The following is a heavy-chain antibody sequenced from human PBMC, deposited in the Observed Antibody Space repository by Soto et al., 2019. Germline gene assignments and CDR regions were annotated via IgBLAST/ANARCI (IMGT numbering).Heavy chain of an antibody. V-gene: IGHV3-30-3*01. CDR2: IPYDGTSE. CDR1: GFTFSFYS. J-gene: IGHJ4*02. D-gene: IGHD3-22*01. CDR3: ARASDSSGSFGHFDY. Sequence: HPGGSLRLSCAASGFTFSFYSMLWVRQAPGKGLEWVALIPYDGTSEDYADSVKGRFTISRDNSKNTLYLHMNSLGAEDTAVYFCARASDSSGSFGHFDYWGQGTLVTVSS.